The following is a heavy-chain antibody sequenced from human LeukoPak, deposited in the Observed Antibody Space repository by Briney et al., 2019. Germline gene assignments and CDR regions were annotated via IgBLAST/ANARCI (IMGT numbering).Heavy chain of an antibody. Sequence: SVKVSCKASGYTFISYAMHWVRQAPGQRLEWMGWINAGNGNTKYSQEFQGRVTITRDTSASTAYMELSSLRSEDMAVYYCARGVSGWYMDYFDYWGQGTLVTVSS. CDR1: GYTFISYA. J-gene: IGHJ4*02. V-gene: IGHV1-3*03. CDR3: ARGVSGWYMDYFDY. D-gene: IGHD6-19*01. CDR2: INAGNGNT.